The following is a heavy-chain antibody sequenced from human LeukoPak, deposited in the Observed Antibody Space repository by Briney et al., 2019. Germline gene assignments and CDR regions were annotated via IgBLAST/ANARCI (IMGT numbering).Heavy chain of an antibody. CDR2: INHSGST. CDR1: GGSFSGYY. V-gene: IGHV4-34*01. D-gene: IGHD3-10*01. CDR3: ARRLLHYYGSGSYLDY. J-gene: IGHJ4*02. Sequence: PSETLSLTCAVYGGSFSGYYWSWIRQPPGKGLGWIGEINHSGSTNYNPSLKSRVTISVDTSKNQFSLKLSSVTAADTSVYYCARRLLHYYGSGSYLDYWGQGTLVTVSS.